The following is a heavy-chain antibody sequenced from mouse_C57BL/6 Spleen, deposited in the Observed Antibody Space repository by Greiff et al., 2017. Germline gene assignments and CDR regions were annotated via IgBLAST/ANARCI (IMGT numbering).Heavy chain of an antibody. CDR1: GFTFSSYA. J-gene: IGHJ2*01. CDR3: ARDGGYGSSSYYFDY. D-gene: IGHD1-1*01. V-gene: IGHV5-4*01. Sequence: DVQLVESGGGLVKPGGSLKLSCAASGFTFSSYAMSWVRQTPEKRLEWVATISDGGSYTYYPDNVKGRFTISRDNAKNNLYLQMSHLKSEDTAMYYCARDGGYGSSSYYFDYWGQGTTLTVSS. CDR2: ISDGGSYT.